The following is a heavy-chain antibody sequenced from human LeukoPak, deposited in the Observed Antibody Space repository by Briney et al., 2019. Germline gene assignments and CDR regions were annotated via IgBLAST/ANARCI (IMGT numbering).Heavy chain of an antibody. CDR3: ARGPVVIYPPSMDV. V-gene: IGHV1-8*03. J-gene: IGHJ6*03. CDR2: MNPNSGNT. D-gene: IGHD3-22*01. CDR1: GYTFTSYD. Sequence: ASVKVSCKASGYTFTSYDINWVRQATGQGLEWMGWMNPNSGNTGYAQKFQGRVTITRNTSISTAYMELSSLRSDDTAVYYCARGPVVIYPPSMDVWGKGTTVTVSS.